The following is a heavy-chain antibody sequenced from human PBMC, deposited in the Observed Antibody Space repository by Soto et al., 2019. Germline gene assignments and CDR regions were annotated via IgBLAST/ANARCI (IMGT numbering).Heavy chain of an antibody. CDR3: ARAPINPTPRYCSGGSCYGDGMDV. CDR2: IYYSGST. V-gene: IGHV4-4*01. D-gene: IGHD2-15*01. Sequence: SETLSLTCAVSGGSIRSSNWRSWVRQPPGKGLEWIGEIYYSGSTNYNPSLKSRVTISVDKSKNQFSLKLSSVTAAYTAVYCCARAPINPTPRYCSGGSCYGDGMDVCGQVTTVTVSS. J-gene: IGHJ6*02. CDR1: GGSIRSSNW.